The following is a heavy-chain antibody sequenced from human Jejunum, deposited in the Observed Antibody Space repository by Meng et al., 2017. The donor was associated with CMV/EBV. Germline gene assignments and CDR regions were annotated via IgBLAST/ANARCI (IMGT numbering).Heavy chain of an antibody. CDR3: PVTVAASVYIDY. Sequence: GDTLTNNNDSGGWVRHPPGRGLEWIGSVHYGGSTTCSNDPSLKTRVSVSMDTSKSQFTLNLSSVTAADTADYYCPVTVAASVYIDYWGQGALVTVSS. CDR1: GDTLTNNNDS. J-gene: IGHJ4*02. CDR2: VHYGGST. D-gene: IGHD6-6*01. V-gene: IGHV4-39*06.